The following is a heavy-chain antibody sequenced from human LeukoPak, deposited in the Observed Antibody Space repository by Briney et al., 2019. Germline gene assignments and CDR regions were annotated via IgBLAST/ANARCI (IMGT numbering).Heavy chain of an antibody. CDR1: GGSFSGYY. V-gene: IGHV4-34*01. Sequence: SYTLSPTCAVYGGSFSGYYCSWIRQPPGKGLEWIWEINHSGSTNYNPSLKSRFTISVDTSKNQFSLKLSSVTAADTAVYYCARGSYCSSTSCSFDYWGQGTLVTVSS. CDR2: INHSGST. J-gene: IGHJ4*02. D-gene: IGHD2-2*01. CDR3: ARGSYCSSTSCSFDY.